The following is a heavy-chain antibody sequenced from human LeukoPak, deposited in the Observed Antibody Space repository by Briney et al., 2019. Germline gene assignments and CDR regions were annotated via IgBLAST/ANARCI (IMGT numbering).Heavy chain of an antibody. J-gene: IGHJ6*03. D-gene: IGHD3-10*01. CDR2: MNPNSGST. CDR1: GYTFTSYD. V-gene: IGHV1-8*03. CDR3: ARIPALLWFGNNYYMDV. Sequence: ASVKVSCKASGYTFTSYDINWVRQATGQELEWMGWMNPNSGSTGYAQKFQGRVTITRNTSISTAYMELSSLRSEDTAVYYCARIPALLWFGNNYYMDVWGKGTTVTISS.